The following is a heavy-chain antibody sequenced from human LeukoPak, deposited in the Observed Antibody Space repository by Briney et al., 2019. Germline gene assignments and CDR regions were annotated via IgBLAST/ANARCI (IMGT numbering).Heavy chain of an antibody. D-gene: IGHD3-10*01. Sequence: GGSLRLSCAASGFTFSSYGMHWVRQAPGKGLEWVAVIWYDGSNKYYADSVKGRFTISRDNSKNTLYLQMNSLRAEDTAVYYCARDPLGMVRGVIDYYYGMDVWGQGTTVTVSS. CDR1: GFTFSSYG. CDR2: IWYDGSNK. V-gene: IGHV3-33*01. J-gene: IGHJ6*02. CDR3: ARDPLGMVRGVIDYYYGMDV.